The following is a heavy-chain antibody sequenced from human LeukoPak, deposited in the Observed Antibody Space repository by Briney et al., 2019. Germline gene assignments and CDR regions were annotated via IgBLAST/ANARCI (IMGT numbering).Heavy chain of an antibody. D-gene: IGHD1-26*01. V-gene: IGHV4-34*01. J-gene: IGHJ4*02. CDR1: GGSFSGYY. CDR2: INHSGST. CDR3: ARHPTKWELRLSLDY. Sequence: SETLSLTCAVYGGSFSGYYWSWIRQPPGEGLEWIGEINHSGSTNYNPSLKSRVTISVDTSKNQFSLKLSSVTAADTAVYYCARHPTKWELRLSLDYWGQGILVTVSS.